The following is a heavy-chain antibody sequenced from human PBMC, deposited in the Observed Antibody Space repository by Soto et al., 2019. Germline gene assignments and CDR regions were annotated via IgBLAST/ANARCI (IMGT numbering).Heavy chain of an antibody. Sequence: QVQLQESGPGLVKPSETLSLTCTVSGGSISSYYWSWIRQPPGKGLEWIGYIYYSGNTDYNPSLQGRVTISVDTSKSQFSLKLSSVTAADTAVYYCARGGGVYYFDYWGQGTLVTVSS. J-gene: IGHJ4*02. V-gene: IGHV4-59*01. D-gene: IGHD2-8*02. CDR2: IYYSGNT. CDR1: GGSISSYY. CDR3: ARGGGVYYFDY.